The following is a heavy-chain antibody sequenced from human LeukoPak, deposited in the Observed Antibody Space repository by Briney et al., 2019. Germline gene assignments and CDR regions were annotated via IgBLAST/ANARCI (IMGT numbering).Heavy chain of an antibody. CDR3: ARLRYYAVDV. J-gene: IGHJ6*02. Sequence: GGSLRLSCAASGFTFNTFDMTWVRQAPGKGLEWVSYIGSGSSSRYYADSVKGRFTISRDNAKNSLYLQMNSLRAEDTAVYFCARLRYYAVDVWGQGTTVIVSS. V-gene: IGHV3-48*01. CDR2: IGSGSSSR. CDR1: GFTFNTFD.